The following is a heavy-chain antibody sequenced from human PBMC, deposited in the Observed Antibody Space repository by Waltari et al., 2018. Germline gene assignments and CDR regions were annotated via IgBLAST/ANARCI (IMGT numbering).Heavy chain of an antibody. V-gene: IGHV1-2*02. J-gene: IGHJ3*02. Sequence: QVQLVQSGAEVKKPGASVKVSCKASGYTFTGYYMHWVRQAPGQGLEWMGWINPNSGGTNYAQKFQGRVTMTRDTSISTAYMELSRLRSDDTAVYYCARDRRYFGVVTHDAFDIWGQGTMVTVSS. CDR3: ARDRRYFGVVTHDAFDI. CDR2: INPNSGGT. D-gene: IGHD3-3*01. CDR1: GYTFTGYY.